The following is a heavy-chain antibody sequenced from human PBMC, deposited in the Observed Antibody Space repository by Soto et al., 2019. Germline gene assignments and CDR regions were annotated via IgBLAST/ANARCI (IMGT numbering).Heavy chain of an antibody. CDR1: GGSVSGFY. CDR2: IYYNGST. Sequence: SETLSLTCTVSGGSVSGFYWSWIRQPPGKGLEWIGYIYYNGSTNSNPSLKSRVTISLDTSKNQFSLKLSSMTAADTAVYYCARVPPYYDSRAYYYPYFDYWGQGTLVTVSS. D-gene: IGHD3-22*01. CDR3: ARVPPYYDSRAYYYPYFDY. V-gene: IGHV4-59*02. J-gene: IGHJ4*02.